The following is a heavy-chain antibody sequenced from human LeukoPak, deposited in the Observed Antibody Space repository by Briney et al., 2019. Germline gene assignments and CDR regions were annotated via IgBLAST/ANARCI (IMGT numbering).Heavy chain of an antibody. D-gene: IGHD6-13*01. CDR3: AKGEYSSSWYGSDY. CDR1: GFTFSSYA. CDR2: ISGSGGST. V-gene: IGHV3-23*01. Sequence: GGSLRLSCAASGFTFSSYAMSWVRQAPGKGLEWVSAISGSGGSTYYADSVKGRFTISRDNSKNTLYLQMNSLRAEDTAVYYCAKGEYSSSWYGSDYWGQGTLVTVSS. J-gene: IGHJ4*02.